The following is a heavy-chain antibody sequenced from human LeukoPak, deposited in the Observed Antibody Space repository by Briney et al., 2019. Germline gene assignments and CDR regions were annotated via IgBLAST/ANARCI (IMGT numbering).Heavy chain of an antibody. CDR3: ARVVTGGDYVFDY. D-gene: IGHD4-17*01. J-gene: IGHJ4*02. CDR2: IKQDGSEK. CDR1: GFTFSSYW. V-gene: IGHV3-7*03. Sequence: GGSLRLSCAASGFTFSSYWMSWVRQAPGKGLEWVANIKQDGSEKYYVDSVKGRFTISRDNAKNSLYLQMNSLRAEDTAVYYCARVVTGGDYVFDYWGQGTLVTVSS.